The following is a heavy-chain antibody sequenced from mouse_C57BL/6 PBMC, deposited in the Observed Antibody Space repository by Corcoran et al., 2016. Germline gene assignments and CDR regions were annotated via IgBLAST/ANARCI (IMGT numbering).Heavy chain of an antibody. CDR3: ADVDGYGPWFAY. CDR2: ISYDGSN. Sequence: DVQLQESGPGLVKPSQSLSLTCSVTGYSITSGYYWNWIRQFPGNKLEWMGYISYDGSNNYNPSLKNRISITRDTSKNQFFLKLNSVTTEDTATYYCADVDGYGPWFAYWGQGTLVTVSA. J-gene: IGHJ3*01. CDR1: GYSITSGYY. V-gene: IGHV3-6*01. D-gene: IGHD2-3*01.